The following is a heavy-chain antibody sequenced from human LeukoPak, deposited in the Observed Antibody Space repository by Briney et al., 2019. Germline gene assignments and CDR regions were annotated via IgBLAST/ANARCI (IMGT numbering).Heavy chain of an antibody. CDR3: ASETRHYYYYYYMGV. Sequence: KASETLSLTCAVYGGSFSGYYWSWIRQPPGKGLEWIGEINHSGSTNYNPSLKGRVTISVDTSKNQFSLKLSSVTAADTAVYYCASETRHYYYYYYMGVWGKGTTVTVSS. V-gene: IGHV4-34*01. D-gene: IGHD6-25*01. J-gene: IGHJ6*03. CDR2: INHSGST. CDR1: GGSFSGYY.